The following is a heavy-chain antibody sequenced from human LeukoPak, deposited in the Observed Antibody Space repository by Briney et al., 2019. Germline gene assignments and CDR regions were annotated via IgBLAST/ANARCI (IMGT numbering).Heavy chain of an antibody. Sequence: GGSLRLXCAASGFTFDDYAMHWVRQAPGKGLEWVSLISGDGGSTYYADSVKGRFTISRDNSKNSLYLQMNSLRTEDTALYYCAKGWCSGGSCYSTGNYYYYMDVWGKGTTVTVSS. CDR1: GFTFDDYA. J-gene: IGHJ6*03. CDR2: ISGDGGST. D-gene: IGHD2-15*01. CDR3: AKGWCSGGSCYSTGNYYYYMDV. V-gene: IGHV3-43*02.